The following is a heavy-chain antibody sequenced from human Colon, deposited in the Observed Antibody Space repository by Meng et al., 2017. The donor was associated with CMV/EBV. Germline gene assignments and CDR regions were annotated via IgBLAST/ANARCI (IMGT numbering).Heavy chain of an antibody. CDR3: MRDLLPIRLIPAAQDY. Sequence: GESLKISCTASEFTFSSYEMNWVRQAPGKGLEWVSFISRSGTSIYYADSVKGRFTISRDNAKNSVSLQMNALKVEDTAVYYCMRDLLPIRLIPAAQDYWGQGTLVTVSS. J-gene: IGHJ4*02. CDR2: ISRSGTSI. D-gene: IGHD2-2*01. V-gene: IGHV3-48*03. CDR1: EFTFSSYE.